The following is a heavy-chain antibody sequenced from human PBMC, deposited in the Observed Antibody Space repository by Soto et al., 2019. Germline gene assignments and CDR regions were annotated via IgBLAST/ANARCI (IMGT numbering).Heavy chain of an antibody. V-gene: IGHV1-58*01. CDR3: AAPYGSYSGMAV. CDR2: IVVGSGNT. J-gene: IGHJ6*02. CDR1: GFTFTSSA. Sequence: ASVKVSCKASGFTFTSSAVQWVRQARGQRLEWIGWIVVGSGNTNYAQKFQERVTITRDMSTSTAYMELSSLRSEDTAVYYCAAPYGSYSGMAVWGQGTTVTVSS. D-gene: IGHD4-17*01.